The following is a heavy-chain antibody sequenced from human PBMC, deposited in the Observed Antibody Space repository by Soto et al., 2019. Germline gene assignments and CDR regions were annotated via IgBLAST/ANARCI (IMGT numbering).Heavy chain of an antibody. J-gene: IGHJ5*02. CDR2: ISAYNYNT. D-gene: IGHD1-26*01. CDR3: ARVVGALGHWFDP. Sequence: QVQLVQSGAEVKKPGASVKVSCKASGYTFTSYGLSWVRQAPGQGLEWMGRISAYNYNTNYAQKLQGRVTMTTDTSTVTAYMELRSLRSADTAVYYCARVVGALGHWFDPWGQGTLVTVSS. CDR1: GYTFTSYG. V-gene: IGHV1-18*01.